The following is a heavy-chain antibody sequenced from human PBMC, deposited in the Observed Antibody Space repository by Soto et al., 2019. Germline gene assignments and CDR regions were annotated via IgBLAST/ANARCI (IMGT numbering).Heavy chain of an antibody. V-gene: IGHV3-23*01. D-gene: IGHD4-17*01. CDR2: ISAGRST. CDR1: GFTFSNYA. J-gene: IGHJ6*04. CDR3: TKVRGDPV. Sequence: EVQVLESGGDLIQPGGSLRLSCAASGFTFSNYAMNWVRQAPGKGPEWVSGISAGRSTYYADSVKGRFTISRDNSKSTLFLQMDSLRAEDTALYYCTKVRGDPVWGKGTTVTVSS.